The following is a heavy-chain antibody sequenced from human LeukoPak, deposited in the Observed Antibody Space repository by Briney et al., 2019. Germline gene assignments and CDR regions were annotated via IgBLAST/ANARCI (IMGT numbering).Heavy chain of an antibody. CDR3: ARLLLSGSGTFDI. V-gene: IGHV5-51*01. CDR2: IYPGDSDT. Sequence: GESLQISCKGSGSIFTSYWIGWVRPLPGKGLEWMGIIYPGDSDTRYSPSFQGQVTISADKSISTAYLQWSSLKAADTAIYYCARLLLSGSGTFDIWGQGTMVTVSS. J-gene: IGHJ3*02. D-gene: IGHD3-10*01. CDR1: GSIFTSYW.